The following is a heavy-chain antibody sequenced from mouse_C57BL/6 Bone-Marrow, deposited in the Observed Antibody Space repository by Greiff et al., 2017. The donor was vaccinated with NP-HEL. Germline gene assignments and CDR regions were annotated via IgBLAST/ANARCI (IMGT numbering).Heavy chain of an antibody. Sequence: VQLQQSGPELVKPGASVKMSCKASGYTFTDYNMHWVKQSHGKSLEWIGYINPNNGGTSYNQKFKGKATLTVNKSSSTAYMELRSLTSEDSAVYYCARSRDYDPNWYFDVWGTGTTVTVSS. D-gene: IGHD2-4*01. V-gene: IGHV1-22*01. CDR1: GYTFTDYN. J-gene: IGHJ1*03. CDR3: ARSRDYDPNWYFDV. CDR2: INPNNGGT.